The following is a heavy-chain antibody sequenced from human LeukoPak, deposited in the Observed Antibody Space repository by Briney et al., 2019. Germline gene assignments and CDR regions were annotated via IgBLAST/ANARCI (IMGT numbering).Heavy chain of an antibody. J-gene: IGHJ2*01. CDR2: IYYIGST. D-gene: IGHD3-22*01. CDR1: GGSIISYY. CDR3: ARHSGGRDSSGEYWYFDL. V-gene: IGHV4-59*08. Sequence: SETLSLTCTVSGGSIISYYWSWIRQPPGKGLDWIGYIYYIGSTNYNPSLKSRVTISVDTSKNQFSLKLSSVTAADTAVYYCARHSGGRDSSGEYWYFDLWGRDTLVTVSS.